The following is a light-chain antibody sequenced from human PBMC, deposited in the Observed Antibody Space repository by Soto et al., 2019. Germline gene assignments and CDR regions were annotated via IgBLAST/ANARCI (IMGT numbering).Light chain of an antibody. J-gene: IGKJ1*01. Sequence: EIVLTQSPGTPSLSPGERATLPCRASQSVSSSYLACYQQKPGQAPRLLIYGASSRATGIPDRFSGSGSGTEFTLTISSLQPEDFAVYYCQQYNNWPPWTFGQGTKVDIK. CDR3: QQYNNWPPWT. CDR1: QSVSSSY. V-gene: IGKV3-20*01. CDR2: GAS.